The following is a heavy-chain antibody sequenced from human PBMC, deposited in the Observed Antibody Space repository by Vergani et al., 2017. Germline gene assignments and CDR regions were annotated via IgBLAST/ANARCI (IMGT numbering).Heavy chain of an antibody. CDR1: GFTFKKYW. Sequence: EVQLVESGGGLVQPGGSLRLTCVASGFTFKKYWMNWVRQAPGKGLEWVANIKESGSDKSYVDSVKGRFTISRDNYRNSLYLEMDSLRAEDTAVYFCARLASKQQLSHLGSRDYVTFFFLDVWGKGTTVSVSS. D-gene: IGHD3-16*01. V-gene: IGHV3-7*01. J-gene: IGHJ6*04. CDR3: ARLASKQQLSHLGSRDYVTFFFLDV. CDR2: IKESGSDK.